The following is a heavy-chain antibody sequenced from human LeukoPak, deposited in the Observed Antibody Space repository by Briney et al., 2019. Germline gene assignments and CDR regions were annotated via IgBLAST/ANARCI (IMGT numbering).Heavy chain of an antibody. CDR3: ARGKGVWGSYRYFDY. Sequence: PSETLSLTCAVYGGSFSGYYWSWIRQPPGKGLEWIGEINHSGSTNYNPSLKSRVTISVDTSKNQFSLELSSVTAADTAVYYCARGKGVWGSYRYFDYWGQGTLVTVSS. V-gene: IGHV4-34*01. CDR2: INHSGST. D-gene: IGHD3-16*02. CDR1: GGSFSGYY. J-gene: IGHJ4*02.